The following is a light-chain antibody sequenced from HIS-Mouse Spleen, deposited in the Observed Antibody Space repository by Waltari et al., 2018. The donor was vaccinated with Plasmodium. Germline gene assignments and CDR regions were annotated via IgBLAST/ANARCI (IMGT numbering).Light chain of an antibody. Sequence: QSALTHPASVSGSPGQSITIPCSGTSTDVGRYNLLSWYQQQPGKAPKLMIYEGSKRPSGVSNRFSGSKSGNTASLTISGLQAEDEADYYCCSYAGSSTYVFGTGTKVTVL. J-gene: IGLJ1*01. CDR3: CSYAGSSTYV. CDR2: EGS. CDR1: STDVGRYNL. V-gene: IGLV2-23*01.